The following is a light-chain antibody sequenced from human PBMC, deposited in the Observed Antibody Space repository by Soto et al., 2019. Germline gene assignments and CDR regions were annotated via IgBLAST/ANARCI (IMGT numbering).Light chain of an antibody. J-gene: IGKJ2*02. CDR1: QDIRKF. V-gene: IGKV1-33*01. CDR3: QQYNALPCT. Sequence: DIQMTQSPSSLSASVGDRVTITCQASQDIRKFLNWYQQKPGKAPKLLISDSSNLRTGVPSTFRGSGSGTACTFTIRSQQPQDIATYYCQQYNALPCTFGQGTKLEIK. CDR2: DSS.